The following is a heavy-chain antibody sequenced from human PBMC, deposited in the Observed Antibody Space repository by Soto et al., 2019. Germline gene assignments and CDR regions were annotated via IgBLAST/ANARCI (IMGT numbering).Heavy chain of an antibody. CDR1: GGSISSYY. CDR2: IYYSGST. Sequence: PSETLSLTCTVSGGSISSYYWSWIRQPPGKGLEWIGYIYYSGSTNYNPSLKSRVTISVDTSKNQFSLKLSSVTAADTAVYYCARDLFDPYGSGRRYFDYWGQGTLVTVSS. V-gene: IGHV4-59*01. D-gene: IGHD3-10*01. J-gene: IGHJ4*02. CDR3: ARDLFDPYGSGRRYFDY.